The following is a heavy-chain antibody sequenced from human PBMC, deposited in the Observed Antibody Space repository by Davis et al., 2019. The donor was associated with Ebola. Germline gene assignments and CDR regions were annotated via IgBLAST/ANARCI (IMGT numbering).Heavy chain of an antibody. J-gene: IGHJ4*02. CDR2: MNGRGSLK. CDR3: ATDKWGPAL. CDR1: GFNFDDSW. Sequence: GESLKISCVVSGFNFDDSWMTWVRQAPGKGLEWVANMNGRGSLKNYVDSVKGRSNISRDNAKKSLYLEMNSLRGEDTAIYYCATDKWGPALWGQGTLITASS. D-gene: IGHD7-27*01. V-gene: IGHV3-7*01.